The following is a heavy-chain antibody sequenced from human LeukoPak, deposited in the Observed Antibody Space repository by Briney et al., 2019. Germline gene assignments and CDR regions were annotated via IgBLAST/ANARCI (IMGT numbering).Heavy chain of an antibody. CDR3: VRELSGSDNVYYFDH. D-gene: IGHD6-19*01. CDR1: GFTFTSFS. CDR2: INTRSSYI. Sequence: GGSLRLSCAASGFTFTSFSFNWVRQAPGKGLEWVSSINTRSSYIWYADSVKGRFTISRDNAQSSLYLQMNSLRVEDSAVYYCVRELSGSDNVYYFDHWGQGTLVTVSS. J-gene: IGHJ4*02. V-gene: IGHV3-21*01.